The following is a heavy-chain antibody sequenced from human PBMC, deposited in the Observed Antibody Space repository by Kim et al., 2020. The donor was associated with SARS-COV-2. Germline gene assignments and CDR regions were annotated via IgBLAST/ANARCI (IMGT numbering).Heavy chain of an antibody. Sequence: GESLKISCKGSGYSFTSYWIGWVRQMPGKGLEWMGIIYPGDSHTRYSPSFQGQVTISADKSISTAYLQWSSLKASDTAMYYCARHPIRGDSSGYFFDYWGQGTLVTVSS. V-gene: IGHV5-51*01. J-gene: IGHJ4*02. CDR1: GYSFTSYW. CDR2: IYPGDSHT. D-gene: IGHD3-22*01. CDR3: ARHPIRGDSSGYFFDY.